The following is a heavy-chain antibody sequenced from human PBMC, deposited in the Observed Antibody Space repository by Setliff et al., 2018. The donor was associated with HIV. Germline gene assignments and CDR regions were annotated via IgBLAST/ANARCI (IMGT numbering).Heavy chain of an antibody. J-gene: IGHJ5*02. CDR1: GFTFSNYA. CDR2: MSGSDNTT. V-gene: IGHV3-23*01. D-gene: IGHD2-8*02. Sequence: QPGGSLRLSCVASGFTFSNYAMNWVRQAPGKGLEWVAGMSGSDNTTFYADTVKGRFTVSRDNSTKTLYMVMDSLRAEDTAVYYCAKTAYYFNTGGPKGWFDPWGQGTLVTVSS. CDR3: AKTAYYFNTGGPKGWFDP.